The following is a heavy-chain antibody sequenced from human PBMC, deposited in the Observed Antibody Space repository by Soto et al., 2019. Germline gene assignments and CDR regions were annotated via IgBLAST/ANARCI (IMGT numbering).Heavy chain of an antibody. Sequence: LGESLKISCKGSGYSFTSYWIGWVRQMPGKGLEWMGIIYPGESDTRYSPSSQGQVTISADKSISTAYLQWSSLKASDTAMYYCARLGDSSGSWYFDYWGQGTLVTVSS. CDR1: GYSFTSYW. CDR2: IYPGESDT. V-gene: IGHV5-51*01. D-gene: IGHD3-22*01. J-gene: IGHJ4*02. CDR3: ARLGDSSGSWYFDY.